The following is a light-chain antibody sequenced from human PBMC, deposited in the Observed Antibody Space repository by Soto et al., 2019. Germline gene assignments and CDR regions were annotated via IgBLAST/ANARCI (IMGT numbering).Light chain of an antibody. Sequence: QSALIQPLSEFWSTGQSITSYITATSGDIGVYNYVSWYQQHPGKAPKLMIYEVSKRPSGVPVRFSGSKSGNTASLTVSWLQVEDEADYYCSSYASSNYLYVFGTRTKVTV. J-gene: IGLJ1*01. CDR3: SSYASSNYLYV. V-gene: IGLV2-8*01. CDR1: SGDIGVYNY. CDR2: EVS.